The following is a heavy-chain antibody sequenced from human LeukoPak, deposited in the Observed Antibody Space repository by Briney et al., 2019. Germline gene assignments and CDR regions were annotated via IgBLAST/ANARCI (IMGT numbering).Heavy chain of an antibody. CDR1: GFTFSSYS. CDR2: INSSSSYI. V-gene: IGHV3-21*04. D-gene: IGHD3-3*01. J-gene: IGHJ4*02. Sequence: GGSLRLSCAASGFTFSSYSMYWVRQAPGKGLEWVSSINSSSSYIYYADSVKGRFTISRDNDKNSLYLQMNSLRAEDTALYYCAKDGLLEWASRGPFDYWGQGTLVTVSS. CDR3: AKDGLLEWASRGPFDY.